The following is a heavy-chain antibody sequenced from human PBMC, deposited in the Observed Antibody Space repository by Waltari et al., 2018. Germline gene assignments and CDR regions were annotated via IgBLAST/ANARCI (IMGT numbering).Heavy chain of an antibody. V-gene: IGHV3-53*02. Sequence: EVQLVETGGGLIQPGGSLRLSCAASGLTDGSNYMSWVRQAPGKGLEWVSVIYSGGSTYYADSVKGRFTISRDNSKNTLYLQMNSLRAEDTAVYYCAREAYNSYFDYWGQGTLVTVSS. CDR1: GLTDGSNY. D-gene: IGHD1-1*01. J-gene: IGHJ4*02. CDR3: AREAYNSYFDY. CDR2: IYSGGST.